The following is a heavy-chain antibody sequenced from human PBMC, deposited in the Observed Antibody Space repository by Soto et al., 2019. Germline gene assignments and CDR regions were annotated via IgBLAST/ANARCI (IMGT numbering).Heavy chain of an antibody. CDR2: IIPIFGTA. Sequence: ASVKVSCKASGGTFSSYAISWVRQAPGQGLEWMGGIIPIFGTANYAQKFQGRVTITADKSTSTAYMELSSLRSEDTAVYYCAREIPDCSSTSCYRHYYYYYGMDVWGQGTTVTAP. D-gene: IGHD2-2*01. J-gene: IGHJ6*02. CDR1: GGTFSSYA. CDR3: AREIPDCSSTSCYRHYYYYYGMDV. V-gene: IGHV1-69*06.